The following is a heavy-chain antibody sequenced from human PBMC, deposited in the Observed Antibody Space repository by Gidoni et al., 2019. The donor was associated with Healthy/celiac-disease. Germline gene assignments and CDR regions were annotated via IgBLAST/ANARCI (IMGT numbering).Heavy chain of an antibody. CDR1: GFTFSSYA. CDR2: ISGSGGST. Sequence: AASGFTFSSYAMSWVRQAPGKGLEWGSAISGSGGSTYYADSVKGRFTISRDNSKNTLYLQMNSLRAEDTAVYYCAKAVAAAGTRNFDYWGQGTLVTVSS. V-gene: IGHV3-23*01. D-gene: IGHD6-13*01. J-gene: IGHJ4*02. CDR3: AKAVAAAGTRNFDY.